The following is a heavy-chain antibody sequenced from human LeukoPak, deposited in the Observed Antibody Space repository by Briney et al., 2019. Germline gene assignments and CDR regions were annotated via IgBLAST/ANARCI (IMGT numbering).Heavy chain of an antibody. D-gene: IGHD6-19*01. Sequence: GASVKVSCKASGYTFTGYYMHWVRQAPGQGLEWMGWINPNSGGTNYAQKFQGRVTMTRDTSISTAYMELSRLRSDDTAVHYCARARDGVYSSGEHFDYWGQGTLVTVSS. V-gene: IGHV1-2*02. CDR3: ARARDGVYSSGEHFDY. CDR2: INPNSGGT. CDR1: GYTFTGYY. J-gene: IGHJ4*02.